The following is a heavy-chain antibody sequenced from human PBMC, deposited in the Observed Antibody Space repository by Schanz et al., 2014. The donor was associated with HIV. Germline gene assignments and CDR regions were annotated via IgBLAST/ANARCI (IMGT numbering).Heavy chain of an antibody. CDR3: VRDRVYSFWTGYQQFDC. CDR1: GFKFSDSW. CDR2: VKYDGSTK. J-gene: IGHJ4*02. D-gene: IGHD3-3*01. Sequence: EMQLVESGGGLVQPGGALRLSCVASGFKFSDSWMHWVRQTPGKGLVWISRVKYDGSTKEYTGSVKGRFTISRDNAKKTVYLEMSSPRPEDTGVYYCVRDRVYSFWTGYQQFDCWGQGNMVIVSS. V-gene: IGHV3-74*01.